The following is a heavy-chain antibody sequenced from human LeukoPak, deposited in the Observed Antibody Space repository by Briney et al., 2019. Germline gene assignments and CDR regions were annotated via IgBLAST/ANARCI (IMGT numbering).Heavy chain of an antibody. D-gene: IGHD1-26*01. Sequence: SETLSLTCIVSGVSITNYYWTWIRQPPGEGLEWIGYVFYTGSTNYNPSLESRVTISVDTSKNQVSLKLTSMTAADTAVYYCARDGSDYFDYWGQGTLVTVSS. CDR2: VFYTGST. CDR3: ARDGSDYFDY. CDR1: GVSITNYY. J-gene: IGHJ4*02. V-gene: IGHV4-59*01.